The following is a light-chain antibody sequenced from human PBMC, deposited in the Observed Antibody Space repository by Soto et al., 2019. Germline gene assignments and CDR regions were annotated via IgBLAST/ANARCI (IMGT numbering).Light chain of an antibody. CDR1: RDIGKY. CDR2: DAS. V-gene: IGKV1-33*01. Sequence: DIQMTQSPSSLSASVGDRVTITCQASRDIGKYLNWFQEKPGKAPKLLIYDASNLQTGVPSRFSGGGSRTDFSFTISSLQPEDFATYYCQQYNSLPPTFGQGTRLE. J-gene: IGKJ5*01. CDR3: QQYNSLPPT.